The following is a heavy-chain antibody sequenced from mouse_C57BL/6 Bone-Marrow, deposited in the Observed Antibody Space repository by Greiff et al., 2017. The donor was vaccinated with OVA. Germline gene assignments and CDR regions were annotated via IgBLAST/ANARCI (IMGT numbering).Heavy chain of an antibody. CDR3: ARMWGTGWFAY. CDR2: IYPRSGNT. V-gene: IGHV1-81*01. D-gene: IGHD4-1*01. J-gene: IGHJ3*01. Sequence: QVQLQQSGAELARPGASVKLSCTASGYTFTSYGISWVKQRPGQGLEWIGEIYPRSGNTYYNEKFKGKATLTADKSSSTAYMDLRSLTTEGSAVYFYARMWGTGWFAYWGQGTMVTVSA. CDR1: GYTFTSYG.